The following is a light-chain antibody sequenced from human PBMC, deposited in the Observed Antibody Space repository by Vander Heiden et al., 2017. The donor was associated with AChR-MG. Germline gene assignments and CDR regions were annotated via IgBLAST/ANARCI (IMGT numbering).Light chain of an antibody. CDR2: AVN. CDR3: SSYAGSNNVV. J-gene: IGLJ2*01. Sequence: QSALTQSPAASGLPGQSVTLSCTGTRRYVGAYDYVSWYPQHPGKAPKLIIYAVNKRPLGIPDRFSGSKSGNTASLTVSGLQGDDEADYYCSSYAGSNNVVFGGGTKLTVL. V-gene: IGLV2-8*01. CDR1: RRYVGAYDY.